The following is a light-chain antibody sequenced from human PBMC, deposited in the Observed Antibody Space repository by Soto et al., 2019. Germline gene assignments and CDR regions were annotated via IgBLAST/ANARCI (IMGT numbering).Light chain of an antibody. CDR2: GDS. CDR3: SSYTSSSTLRV. CDR1: GSNIGAGYD. Sequence: QSVLTQPPSVSGAPGQRVTISCTGSGSNIGAGYDVHWYQHRPGTAPKLLVFGDSHRPSGVPDRFSGSKSGTSASLAITGLQAEDEGDYYCSSYTSSSTLRVFGGGTQLTVL. V-gene: IGLV1-40*01. J-gene: IGLJ3*02.